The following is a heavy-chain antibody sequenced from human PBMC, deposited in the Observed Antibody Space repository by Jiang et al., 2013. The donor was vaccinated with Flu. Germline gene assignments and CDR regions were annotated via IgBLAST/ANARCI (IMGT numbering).Heavy chain of an antibody. CDR2: IYYSGST. Sequence: GLVKPLETLSLTCTVSGGSISSSSYYWGWIRQPPGKGLEWIGSIYYSGSTYYNPSLKSRVTISVDTSKNQFSLKLSSVTAADTAVYYCARYGVRAAHFDYWGQGALVTVSS. V-gene: IGHV4-39*07. J-gene: IGHJ4*02. CDR1: GGSISSSSYY. D-gene: IGHD4-17*01. CDR3: ARYGVRAAHFDY.